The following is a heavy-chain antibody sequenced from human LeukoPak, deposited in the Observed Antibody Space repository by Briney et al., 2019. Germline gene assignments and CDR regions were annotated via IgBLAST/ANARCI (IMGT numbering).Heavy chain of an antibody. D-gene: IGHD2-15*01. CDR3: ARKVTSGYCSGGICRGYFDY. V-gene: IGHV3-21*01. CDR2: ISSSSSYI. CDR1: GVTFSSNM. J-gene: IGHJ4*02. Sequence: GGSLRLSCAASGVTFSSNMMNWVRQAPGKGLEWVSSISSSSSYIYYADSVKGRFTISRDNAKSSLYLQMNSLRAEDTALYYCARKVTSGYCSGGICRGYFDYWGQGTLVTVSS.